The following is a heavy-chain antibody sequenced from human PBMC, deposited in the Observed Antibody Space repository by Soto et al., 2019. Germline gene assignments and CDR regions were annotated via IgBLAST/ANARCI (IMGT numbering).Heavy chain of an antibody. J-gene: IGHJ5*02. CDR2: IYYSGST. Sequence: PSETLSLTCTVSGGSISSSSYYWGWIRQPPGKGLEWIGYIYYSGSTNYNPSLKSRVTISVDTSKNQFSLKLSSVTAADTAVYYCARGRIAARPPNWFDPWGQGTLVTVSS. CDR1: GGSISSSSYY. CDR3: ARGRIAARPPNWFDP. D-gene: IGHD6-6*01. V-gene: IGHV4-61*05.